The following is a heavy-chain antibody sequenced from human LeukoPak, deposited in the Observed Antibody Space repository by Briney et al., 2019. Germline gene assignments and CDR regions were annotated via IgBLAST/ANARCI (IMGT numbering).Heavy chain of an antibody. CDR2: INPSGGST. Sequence: AASVKVSCKASGYTFTSYYMHCVRQAPGQGLEWRGIINPSGGSTSYAQKFQGRVTMTRDTSTSTVYMELSSLRAEDTAVYYCARGRYYGSGSYFAWFDPWGQGTLVTVSS. J-gene: IGHJ5*02. CDR3: ARGRYYGSGSYFAWFDP. D-gene: IGHD3-10*01. CDR1: GYTFTSYY. V-gene: IGHV1-46*01.